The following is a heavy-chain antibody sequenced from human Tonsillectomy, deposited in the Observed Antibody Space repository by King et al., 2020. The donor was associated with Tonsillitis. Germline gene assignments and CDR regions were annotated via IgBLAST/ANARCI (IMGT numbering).Heavy chain of an antibody. D-gene: IGHD6-19*01. CDR2: IYSGGST. V-gene: IGHV3-66*01. CDR3: ARDRGRSSGWPVFLAFDI. Sequence: EVQLVESGGGLVQPGGSLRLSCAASGFTVSSNYMSWVRQAPGKGLEWVSVIYSGGSTYYADSVKGRFTISRDNSKNTLYLQMNSLRAEDTAVYYCARDRGRSSGWPVFLAFDIWGQGTMVTVSS. CDR1: GFTVSSNY. J-gene: IGHJ3*02.